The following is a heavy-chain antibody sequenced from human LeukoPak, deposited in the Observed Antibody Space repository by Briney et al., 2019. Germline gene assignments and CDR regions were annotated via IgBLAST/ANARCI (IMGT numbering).Heavy chain of an antibody. CDR3: AKARYCDY. Sequence: GGSLRLSCANSGVCLSRYWMIWVRQAPGKGLERVANIYQDGSEKNYVDSVKGRFTISRDNAKNPLYLQMNSLRAEDTAVYYCAKARYCDYWGQGTLVSVSS. CDR2: IYQDGSEK. J-gene: IGHJ4*02. D-gene: IGHD2-15*01. V-gene: IGHV3-7*01. CDR1: GVCLSRYW.